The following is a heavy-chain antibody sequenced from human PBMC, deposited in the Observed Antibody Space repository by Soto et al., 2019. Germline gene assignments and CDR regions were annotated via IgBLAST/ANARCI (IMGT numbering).Heavy chain of an antibody. V-gene: IGHV4-30-4*01. D-gene: IGHD3-3*01. CDR2: LHDSGTT. Sequence: QAQLQESGPGLVRPSHTLSLSSSVSGASGTSGDYYWNWIRQNPGTCLEWLGYLHDSGTTSYNPSLKSRVTISRDTSKNQVSRKLTSVSAADTAVYFWARGGLYDLWSGLFDWCQGIRVTVSS. CDR1: GASGTSGDYY. J-gene: IGHJ4*02. CDR3: ARGGLYDLWSGLFD.